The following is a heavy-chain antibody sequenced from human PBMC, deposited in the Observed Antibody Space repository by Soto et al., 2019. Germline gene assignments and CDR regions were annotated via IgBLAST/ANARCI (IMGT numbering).Heavy chain of an antibody. J-gene: IGHJ4*02. CDR3: AKDRGGDCPDNSCYFGADY. CDR1: GFTFSSYG. Sequence: GGSLRLSCVGSGFTFSSYGMHWVRQAPGKGLECVAVISDTGSSHYYAASVEGRFTISRENSKNTLSLHMDRLRVEDTAVYYCAKDRGGDCPDNSCYFGADYWGQGTPVTVS. D-gene: IGHD2-2*01. CDR2: ISDTGSSH. V-gene: IGHV3-30*18.